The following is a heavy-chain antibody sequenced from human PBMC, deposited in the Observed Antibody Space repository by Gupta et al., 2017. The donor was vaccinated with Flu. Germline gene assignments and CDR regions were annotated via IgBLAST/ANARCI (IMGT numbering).Heavy chain of an antibody. J-gene: IGHJ3*02. CDR1: GFTFSTPW. D-gene: IGHD2-21*01. Sequence: EVQLVASGGGLVQPGGSLRLSWAASGFTFSTPWMPWVRQAPGEGLEWVANIKEDGTEKNYVNSVKGRFTISRDNAKNSLYLQMNSLRAEDTAVYYCARDRAYATFDIWGQGTMVTVSS. V-gene: IGHV3-7*01. CDR3: ARDRAYATFDI. CDR2: IKEDGTEK.